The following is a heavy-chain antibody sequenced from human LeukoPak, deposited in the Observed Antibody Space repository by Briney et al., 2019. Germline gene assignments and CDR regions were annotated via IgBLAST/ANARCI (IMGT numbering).Heavy chain of an antibody. V-gene: IGHV1-69*05. CDR2: IIPIFGTA. J-gene: IGHJ6*03. CDR1: GGTFSSYA. Sequence: SVKVSCKASGGTFSSYAISWVRQAPGQGLEWMGGIIPIFGTANYAQKFQGRVTITTDVSTSTAYMKLSSLRSEDTAVYYCAGSPYDSSGYYYVALDYYYYYMDVWGKGTTVTVSS. D-gene: IGHD3-22*01. CDR3: AGSPYDSSGYYYVALDYYYYYMDV.